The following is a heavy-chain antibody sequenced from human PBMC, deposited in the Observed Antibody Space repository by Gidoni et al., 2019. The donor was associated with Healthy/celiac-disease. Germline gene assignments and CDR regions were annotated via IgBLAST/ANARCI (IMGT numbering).Heavy chain of an antibody. J-gene: IGHJ6*02. V-gene: IGHV1-69*04. CDR3: ARDPSSYGYYYYGMDV. Sequence: QVQLVQSGAEVKKPGSSVKGSCKASGGTFSSYAISWVRQATGQGLEWMGMIIPILGIGNYAQKFQGGVTITADKSTSTAYLELSSLRSEDTAVYYCARDPSSYGYYYYGMDVWGQGTTVTVSS. CDR2: IIPILGIG. D-gene: IGHD5-12*01. CDR1: GGTFSSYA.